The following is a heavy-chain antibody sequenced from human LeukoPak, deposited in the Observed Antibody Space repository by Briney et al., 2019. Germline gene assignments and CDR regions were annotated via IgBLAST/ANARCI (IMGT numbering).Heavy chain of an antibody. Sequence: ASVKVSCKASGYTSTGYYMHWVRQAPGQGLEWMGWINPNSGGTNYAQKFQGRVTMTRDTSISTAYMELSRLRSDDTAVYYCARGPNHCSSTSCYRGWFDPWGQGTLVTVSS. D-gene: IGHD2-2*01. CDR1: GYTSTGYY. CDR3: ARGPNHCSSTSCYRGWFDP. CDR2: INPNSGGT. J-gene: IGHJ5*02. V-gene: IGHV1-2*02.